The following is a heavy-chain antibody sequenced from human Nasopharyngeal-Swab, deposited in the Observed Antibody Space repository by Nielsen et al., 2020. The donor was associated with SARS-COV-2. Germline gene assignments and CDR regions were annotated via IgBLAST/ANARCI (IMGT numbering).Heavy chain of an antibody. CDR1: GYIFTSYW. D-gene: IGHD1-26*01. CDR3: VRRAFSASYFYFDY. J-gene: IGHJ4*02. Sequence: GESLKISCKGSGYIFTSYWIVWVRQMPGKGLEWMGIIYPADSDSRYSLSFQGQVSISVDKSISTAYLQWNTLKASDTAIYYCVRRAFSASYFYFDYWGPGTLVTVSS. CDR2: IYPADSDS. V-gene: IGHV5-51*01.